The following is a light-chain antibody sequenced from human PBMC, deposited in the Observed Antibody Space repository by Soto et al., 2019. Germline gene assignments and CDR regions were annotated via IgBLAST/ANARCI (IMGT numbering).Light chain of an antibody. CDR1: QSLTNNF. CDR3: QRFDNSPT. CDR2: DVS. J-gene: IGKJ4*01. Sequence: EIVLTQSPATLSLSPGERVTLSCGASQSLTNNFLAWYQQRPGLAPKLLIFDVSTRATGIPDRFSGSGSGTDFTLPISRLEPEDFAVYYHQRFDNSPTFGRGTQVELK. V-gene: IGKV3D-20*01.